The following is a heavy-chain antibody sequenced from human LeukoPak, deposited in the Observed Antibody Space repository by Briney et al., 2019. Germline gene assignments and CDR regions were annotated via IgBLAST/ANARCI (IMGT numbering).Heavy chain of an antibody. CDR2: INGSGGST. Sequence: PGGSLRLSCAASGFTFSSYAMSWVRQAPGKGLEWVSAINGSGGSTYYADSVKGRFTISRDNSKNTLYLQMNSLRAEDTAVYYCAKELARIAAAGTGLDYWGQGTLVTVSS. V-gene: IGHV3-23*01. CDR3: AKELARIAAAGTGLDY. D-gene: IGHD6-13*01. CDR1: GFTFSSYA. J-gene: IGHJ4*02.